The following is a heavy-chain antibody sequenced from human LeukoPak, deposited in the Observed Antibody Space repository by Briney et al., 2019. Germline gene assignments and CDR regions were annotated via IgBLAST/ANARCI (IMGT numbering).Heavy chain of an antibody. D-gene: IGHD5-12*01. J-gene: IGHJ3*02. CDR3: ARDGLRRSHAFDI. Sequence: PSETLSLTCAVSGGSISSSNWWSWVRQPPGKGLEWIGEIYHSGSTNYNPSLKSRVTISVDTSKNQFSLKLSSVTAADTAVYYCARDGLRRSHAFDIWGQGTMVTVSS. V-gene: IGHV4-4*02. CDR1: GGSISSSNW. CDR2: IYHSGST.